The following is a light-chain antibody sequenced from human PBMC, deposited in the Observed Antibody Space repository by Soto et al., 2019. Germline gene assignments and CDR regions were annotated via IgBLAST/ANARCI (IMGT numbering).Light chain of an antibody. Sequence: QSALTQTPSASGSPGQSVAISCTGTSSDVGGYNYVSLYQQHPGKAPKLMIYEVNKRPSGVPDRFSGSKSGNTDSLTVSGHHADDEAEYYCSSYAGSSNVVGHGTQVNV. CDR1: SSDVGGYNY. V-gene: IGLV2-8*01. CDR3: SSYAGSSNV. J-gene: IGLJ1*01. CDR2: EVN.